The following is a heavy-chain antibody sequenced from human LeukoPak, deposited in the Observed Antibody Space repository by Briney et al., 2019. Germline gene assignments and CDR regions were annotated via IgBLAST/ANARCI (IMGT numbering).Heavy chain of an antibody. CDR2: FDPEDGET. Sequence: ASVKVSCKVSGYTLTELSMHWVRQAPGKGLEWMGGFDPEDGETICAQKFQGRVTMTEDTSTDTAYMELSSLRSEDTAVYYCATVKGPKYSSPYNWFDPWGQGIQVTVSS. CDR3: ATVKGPKYSSPYNWFDP. J-gene: IGHJ5*02. CDR1: GYTLTELS. D-gene: IGHD6-6*01. V-gene: IGHV1-24*01.